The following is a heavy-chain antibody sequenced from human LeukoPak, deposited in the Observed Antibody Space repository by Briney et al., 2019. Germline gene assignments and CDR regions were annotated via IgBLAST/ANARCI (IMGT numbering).Heavy chain of an antibody. J-gene: IGHJ4*02. D-gene: IGHD6-13*01. CDR3: ARGLRLSAAGTNFDS. V-gene: IGHV4-59*01. Sequence: SETLSLTCTVSGGSISRYYWSWIRQPPVRGLEWIGYIDYSGSSNSNPSPKSRVTISLDTSNNQFSLKLSSVTAADTAVYYCARGLRLSAAGTNFDSWGQGTLVTVSS. CDR1: GGSISRYY. CDR2: IDYSGSS.